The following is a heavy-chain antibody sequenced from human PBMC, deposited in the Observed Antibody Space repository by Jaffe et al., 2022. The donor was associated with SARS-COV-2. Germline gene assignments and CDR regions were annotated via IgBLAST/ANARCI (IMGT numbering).Heavy chain of an antibody. CDR3: ARVYSSSWMDAFDI. V-gene: IGHV4-61*02. J-gene: IGHJ3*02. D-gene: IGHD6-13*01. CDR1: GGSISSGSYY. CDR2: IYTSGST. Sequence: QVQLQESGPGLVKPSQTLSLTCTVSGGSISSGSYYWSWIRQPAGKGLEWIGRIYTSGSTNYNPSLKSRVTISVDTSKNQFSLKLSSVTAADTAVYYCARVYSSSWMDAFDIWGQGTMVTVSS.